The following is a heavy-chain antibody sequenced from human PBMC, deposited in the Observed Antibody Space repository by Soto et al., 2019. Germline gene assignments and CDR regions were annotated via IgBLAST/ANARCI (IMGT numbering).Heavy chain of an antibody. J-gene: IGHJ4*02. V-gene: IGHV1-24*01. CDR1: GYTLTELS. CDR2: FDPEDGET. Sequence: ASVKVSCKVSGYTLTELSMHWVRQAPGKGLEWMGGFDPEDGETIYAQKFQGRVTMTEDTSTDTAYMELSSLRSDDTAVYYCARVQLELCYFDYWGQGTLVTVSS. CDR3: ARVQLELCYFDY. D-gene: IGHD1-1*01.